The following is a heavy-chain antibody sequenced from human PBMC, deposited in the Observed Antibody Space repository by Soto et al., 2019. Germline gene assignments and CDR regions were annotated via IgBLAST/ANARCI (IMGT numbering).Heavy chain of an antibody. CDR1: GFTFSNYG. V-gene: IGHV3-11*01. J-gene: IGHJ3*02. CDR2: ISSSGSTI. D-gene: IGHD5-12*01. Sequence: PGGSLRLSCAPSGFTFSNYGVHWIRQAPGKGLEWVSYISSSGSTIYYADSVKGRFTISRDNAKNSLYLQMNSLRAEDTAVYYCARESHFGRIEMATIGRNDAFDIWGQGTMVTVSS. CDR3: ARESHFGRIEMATIGRNDAFDI.